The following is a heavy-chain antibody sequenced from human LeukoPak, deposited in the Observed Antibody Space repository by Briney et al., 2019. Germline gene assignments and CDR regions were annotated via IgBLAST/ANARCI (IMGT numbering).Heavy chain of an antibody. Sequence: GGSLRLSCAASGFTFSSYAMHWVRQAPGKGLEWVAVISYDGSNKYYADSVKGRFTISRDNSKNTLYLQMNSLRAEDTAVYYCARDTLDPSGGSGLVLDYWGQGTLVTVSS. CDR2: ISYDGSNK. CDR3: ARDTLDPSGGSGLVLDY. J-gene: IGHJ4*02. CDR1: GFTFSSYA. V-gene: IGHV3-30*01. D-gene: IGHD6-25*01.